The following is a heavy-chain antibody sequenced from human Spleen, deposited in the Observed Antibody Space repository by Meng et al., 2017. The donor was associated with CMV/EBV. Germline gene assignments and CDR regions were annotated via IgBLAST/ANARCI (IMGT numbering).Heavy chain of an antibody. J-gene: IGHJ6*02. CDR2: ISGSGGST. CDR1: GLTVSSNY. Sequence: GGSLRLSCAVSGLTVSSNYMSWVRQAPGKGLEWVSAISGSGGSTYYADSVMGRFTISRDNAKNSLYLQMNSLRAEDTAVYYCARDQLDVVLSRRPRGQGHYYYGMDVWGQGTTVTVSS. CDR3: ARDQLDVVLSRRPRGQGHYYYGMDV. D-gene: IGHD2-2*03. V-gene: IGHV3-11*04.